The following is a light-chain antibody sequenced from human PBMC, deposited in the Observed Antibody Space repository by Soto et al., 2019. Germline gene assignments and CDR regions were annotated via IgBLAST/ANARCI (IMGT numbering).Light chain of an antibody. CDR2: GAS. CDR1: QSVSSN. CDR3: QQYYTSPIT. Sequence: DILMTQSPATLSVSPGDRVTISCRASQSVSSNLSWYQQKPGQAPSLLIYGASTRASGAPARFSGSGSGTDFTLTISRLEPEDFAAYYCQQYYTSPITFGQGTRLEIK. J-gene: IGKJ5*01. V-gene: IGKV3-15*01.